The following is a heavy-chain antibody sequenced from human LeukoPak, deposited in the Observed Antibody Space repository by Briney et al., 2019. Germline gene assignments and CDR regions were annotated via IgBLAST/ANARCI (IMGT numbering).Heavy chain of an antibody. CDR1: GGSISSGGYY. CDR2: VNHSGST. Sequence: PSETLSLTCTVSGGSISSGGYYWSWIRQHPGKGLEWIGEVNHSGSTNYNPSLKSRVTISVDTSKNQFSLKLSSVTAADTAVYYCARGLWGPIDYWGQGTLVTVSS. J-gene: IGHJ4*02. CDR3: ARGLWGPIDY. V-gene: IGHV4-31*03. D-gene: IGHD2-21*01.